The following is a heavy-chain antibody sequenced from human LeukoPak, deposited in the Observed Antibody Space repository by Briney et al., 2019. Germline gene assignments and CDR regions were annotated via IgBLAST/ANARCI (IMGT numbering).Heavy chain of an antibody. J-gene: IGHJ4*02. D-gene: IGHD1-26*01. V-gene: IGHV3-72*01. Sequence: GGSLRLSCAVSGFTFSDHYMGWVRQAPGKGLEWVGRIRNKAKGYTTEYAASVKGRFTISRDDSKNSLYLQMNSLKTEDTAVYYCARGFNGLDSKVGENWGQGTLVTVSS. CDR2: IRNKAKGYTT. CDR3: ARGFNGLDSKVGEN. CDR1: GFTFSDHY.